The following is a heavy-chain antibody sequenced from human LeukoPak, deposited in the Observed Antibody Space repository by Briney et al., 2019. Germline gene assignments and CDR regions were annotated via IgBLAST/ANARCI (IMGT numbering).Heavy chain of an antibody. CDR3: ARRGNCNGDRCYEWFDP. CDR1: GFTFSSYG. V-gene: IGHV3-30*03. J-gene: IGHJ5*02. Sequence: PGGSLRLSCAASGFTFSSYGMHWVRQAPGKGLEWVAVISYDGSNKYYADSVKGRFTISRDNSKNTLYLQMNSLRAEDTAVYYCARRGNCNGDRCYEWFDPWGQGTLVTVSS. D-gene: IGHD2-15*01. CDR2: ISYDGSNK.